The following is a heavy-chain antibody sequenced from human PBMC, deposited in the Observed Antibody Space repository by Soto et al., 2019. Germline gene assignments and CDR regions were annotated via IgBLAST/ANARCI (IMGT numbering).Heavy chain of an antibody. V-gene: IGHV3-15*07. Sequence: PGGSLRLSCAASGFTCGNAWMNWVRQAPGKGREWVGRIKSKTDGGTTDYAAPVKGRFTISRDDSKNTLYLQMNSLRAEDTAVYYCAKDLFVGGYVLPPYFQYWGKGNLDTVS. D-gene: IGHD6-25*01. CDR1: GFTCGNAW. CDR3: AKDLFVGGYVLPPYFQY. J-gene: IGHJ1*01. CDR2: IKSKTDGGTT.